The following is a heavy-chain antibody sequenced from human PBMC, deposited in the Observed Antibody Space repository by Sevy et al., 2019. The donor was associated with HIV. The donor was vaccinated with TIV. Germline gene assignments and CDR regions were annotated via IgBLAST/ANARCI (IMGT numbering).Heavy chain of an antibody. V-gene: IGHV3-7*01. J-gene: IGHJ6*02. CDR3: AINSDYGMDA. D-gene: IGHD4-4*01. CDR1: GFTFRNYW. CDR2: INQNGTEI. Sequence: GGSLRLSCVVSGFTFRNYWMSWVRQAPGKGLEWVANINQNGTEIYSVDSVKGRFTFSRDNSKNSVYLQMNSLRAEDTAIYYCAINSDYGMDAWGQGTTVTISS.